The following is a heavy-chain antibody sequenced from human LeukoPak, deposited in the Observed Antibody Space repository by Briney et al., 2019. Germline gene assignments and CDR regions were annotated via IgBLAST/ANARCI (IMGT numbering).Heavy chain of an antibody. D-gene: IGHD3-10*01. CDR2: ITGSSGSA. Sequence: GGSLRLSCAASGFTFSSYGMSWVRQAPGKGLEWVSAITGSSGSAYYADSVKGRFTISRDNSKNTLYLQMNSLRAEDTAVYYCAKEMVRGVIFFDYWGQGTLVTVSS. CDR1: GFTFSSYG. CDR3: AKEMVRGVIFFDY. V-gene: IGHV3-23*01. J-gene: IGHJ4*02.